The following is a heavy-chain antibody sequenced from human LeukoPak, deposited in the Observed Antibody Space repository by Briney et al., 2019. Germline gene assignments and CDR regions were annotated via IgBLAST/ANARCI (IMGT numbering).Heavy chain of an antibody. V-gene: IGHV3-74*01. D-gene: IGHD3-22*01. CDR1: GFTFSNYW. Sequence: GGSLRLSCAASGFTFSNYWMHWVRQAPGKGLVWVSHMNTDGTTTNYADSVRGRFTISRDNAKNTLYLQMNSLRAEDTAVYYCARDGGGYYFLWGQGTLVTVSS. J-gene: IGHJ4*02. CDR2: MNTDGTTT. CDR3: ARDGGGYYFL.